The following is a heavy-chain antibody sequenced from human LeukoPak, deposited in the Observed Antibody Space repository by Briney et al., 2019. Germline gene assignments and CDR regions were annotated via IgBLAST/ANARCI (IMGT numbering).Heavy chain of an antibody. CDR3: AKVGWTKTPHSHDAFDI. J-gene: IGHJ3*02. D-gene: IGHD3/OR15-3a*01. V-gene: IGHV3-30*18. CDR2: ILYDGSNK. CDR1: GFTFSSYY. Sequence: PGRSLRLSCAASGFTFSSYYVHWVRQAPGKGLEWVAVILYDGSNKYYADSVKGRFTISRDNSKNTLYLQMNSLRAEDTAVYYCAKVGWTKTPHSHDAFDIWGQGTMVTVSS.